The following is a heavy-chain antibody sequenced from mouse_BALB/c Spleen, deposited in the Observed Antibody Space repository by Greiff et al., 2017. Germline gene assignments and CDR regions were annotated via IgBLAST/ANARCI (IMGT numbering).Heavy chain of an antibody. J-gene: IGHJ4*01. CDR3: ARCDGYYVYAMDY. V-gene: IGHV2-6-7*01. D-gene: IGHD2-3*01. Sequence: VQLQQSGPGLVAPSQSLSITCTVSGFSLTGYGVNWVRQPPGKGLEWLGMIWGDGSTDYNSALKSRLSISKDNSKSQVFLKMNSLQTDDTARYYCARCDGYYVYAMDYWGQGTSVTVSS. CDR2: IWGDGST. CDR1: GFSLTGYG.